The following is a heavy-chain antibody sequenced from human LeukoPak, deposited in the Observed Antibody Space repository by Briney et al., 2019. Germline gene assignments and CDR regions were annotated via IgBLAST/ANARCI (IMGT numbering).Heavy chain of an antibody. CDR1: GFTFSNYA. V-gene: IGHV3-23*01. Sequence: GGSLRLSCAASGFTFSNYAMSWVRQAPGKGLEWVSTLSGTGGSTYYADSVKGRFTISRDNSKITLYLQMNSLRAEDTAVYYCAKSYNGYESKPDYWGQGTLVTVSS. CDR3: AKSYNGYESKPDY. D-gene: IGHD5-12*01. CDR2: LSGTGGST. J-gene: IGHJ4*02.